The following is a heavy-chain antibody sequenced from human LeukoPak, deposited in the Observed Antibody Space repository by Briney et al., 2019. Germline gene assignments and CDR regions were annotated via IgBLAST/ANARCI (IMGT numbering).Heavy chain of an antibody. CDR1: GYSLTELS. V-gene: IGHV1-24*01. CDR2: FDPGNGEM. Sequence: GASVKVSCKVSGYSLTELSMHWVRQAPGKGLEWMGGFDPGNGEMIYEQKFQGRVTMTEDTSTDTAYMELSSLRSEDTALYYCATGTHYDLLPYWGQGSLSPSPQ. J-gene: IGHJ4*02. D-gene: IGHD3-9*01. CDR3: ATGTHYDLLPY.